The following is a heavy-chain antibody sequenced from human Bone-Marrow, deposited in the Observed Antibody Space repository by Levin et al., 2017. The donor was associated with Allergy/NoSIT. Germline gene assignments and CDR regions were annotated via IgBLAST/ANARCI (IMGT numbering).Heavy chain of an antibody. CDR2: LYSADHT. D-gene: IGHD2-2*02. CDR3: SRVGYKDAFDI. Sequence: LSLPCAASGLTVRSTGMAWVRQAPGKGLESVGLLYSADHTYYADSVKGRFTISRDSSRNTLHLQMNSLSAEDTAVYYCSRVGYKDAFDIWGQGTMVTVSS. CDR1: GLTVRSTG. V-gene: IGHV3-66*01. J-gene: IGHJ3*02.